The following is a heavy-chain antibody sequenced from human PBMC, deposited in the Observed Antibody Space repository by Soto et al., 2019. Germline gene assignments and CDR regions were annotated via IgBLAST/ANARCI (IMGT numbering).Heavy chain of an antibody. J-gene: IGHJ4*02. CDR3: ASTKRWLSFDS. V-gene: IGHV4-59*01. CDR2: IYYSGST. Sequence: QVQLQESGPGLVKPSETLSLTCIVSGDSISAYYWSWIRQPPGKGLEWLGNIYYSGSTTYNPSPKSRVTISLDTSKNEFSLKLSSVTAADTAVYYCASTKRWLSFDSWGPGTLVTVSS. CDR1: GDSISAYY. D-gene: IGHD3-22*01.